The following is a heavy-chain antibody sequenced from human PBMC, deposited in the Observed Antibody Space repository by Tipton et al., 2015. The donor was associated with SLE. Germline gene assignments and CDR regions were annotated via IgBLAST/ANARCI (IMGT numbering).Heavy chain of an antibody. V-gene: IGHV3-23*01. CDR3: ATDRGDYDS. CDR1: EFSFSRYV. J-gene: IGHJ5*01. CDR2: ISVNGDNT. Sequence: SLRLSCAVSEFSFSRYVMSWLRQAPGKGLEWVSTISVNGDNTYYADSVKGRFTISRDNSKSTLYLQMNSLRADDTAVYYCATDRGDYDSWGQGTLVTVSS. D-gene: IGHD3-16*01.